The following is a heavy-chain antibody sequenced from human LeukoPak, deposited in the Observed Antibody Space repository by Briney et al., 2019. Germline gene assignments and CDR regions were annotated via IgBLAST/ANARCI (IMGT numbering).Heavy chain of an antibody. J-gene: IGHJ4*02. V-gene: IGHV4-4*02. CDR1: GGSISSSNW. Sequence: SETLSLTCAVSGGSISSSNWWSWVRQPPGKGLEWIGEIYHSGSTNYNPSLKSRVTISVDTSKNQFSLKLSSVTAADTAVYYCARLGRGTGYYDYWGQGTLVTVSS. D-gene: IGHD3/OR15-3a*01. CDR2: IYHSGST. CDR3: ARLGRGTGYYDY.